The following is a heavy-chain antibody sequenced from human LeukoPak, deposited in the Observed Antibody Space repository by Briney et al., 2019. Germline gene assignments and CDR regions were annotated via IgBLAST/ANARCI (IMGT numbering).Heavy chain of an antibody. CDR1: GYSFTTYW. Sequence: GESLKISCKASGYSFTTYWIGWVRQMPGQGLEWMGSIYPSDSDTSYSPSFQGQVTISADKSISTSYLQWSSLRASDTAMYYCAMPLLGPYYFGYWGQGTLLTVSA. CDR3: AMPLLGPYYFGY. J-gene: IGHJ4*02. D-gene: IGHD3-10*01. CDR2: IYPSDSDT. V-gene: IGHV5-51*01.